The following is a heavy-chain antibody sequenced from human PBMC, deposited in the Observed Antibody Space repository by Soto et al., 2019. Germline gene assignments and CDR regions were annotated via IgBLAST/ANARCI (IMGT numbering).Heavy chain of an antibody. CDR1: GGSISSGGYY. Sequence: ASETLSLTCTFSGGSISSGGYYWSWIRQHPGKGLEWIGYIYYSGSTYYNPSLKSRVTISVDTSKNQFSLKLSSVTAADTAVYYCARDRSSGWQGGGMDVWGQGTTVTVSS. CDR2: IYYSGST. J-gene: IGHJ6*02. CDR3: ARDRSSGWQGGGMDV. V-gene: IGHV4-31*03. D-gene: IGHD6-19*01.